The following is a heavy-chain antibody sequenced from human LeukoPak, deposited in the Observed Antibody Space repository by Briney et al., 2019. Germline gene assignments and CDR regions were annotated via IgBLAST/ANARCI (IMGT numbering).Heavy chain of an antibody. CDR3: ARGATYYYDSSGYIAFDY. Sequence: GGSLRLSCAASGFTFSSYSMNWVRQAPGKGLEWVSSTSSSSSYIYYADSVKGRFTISRDNAKNSLYLQMNSLRAEDTAVYYCARGATYYYDSSGYIAFDYWGQGTLVTVSS. D-gene: IGHD3-22*01. CDR1: GFTFSSYS. V-gene: IGHV3-21*01. J-gene: IGHJ4*02. CDR2: TSSSSSYI.